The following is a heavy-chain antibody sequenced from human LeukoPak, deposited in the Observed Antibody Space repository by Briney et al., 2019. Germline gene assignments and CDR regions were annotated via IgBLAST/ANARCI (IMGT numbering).Heavy chain of an antibody. D-gene: IGHD3-10*01. CDR1: GYTFTDYY. CDR3: AVDPGDY. Sequence: ASVRVSCKASGYTFTDYYIHCVPQAPGQGLEWMGWINPNSDYTFYAQKFQGRVNLNRETSISTVYMELTTLTSDDTALYYCAVDPGDYWGQGTLVSVSA. J-gene: IGHJ4*02. V-gene: IGHV1-2*02. CDR2: INPNSDYT.